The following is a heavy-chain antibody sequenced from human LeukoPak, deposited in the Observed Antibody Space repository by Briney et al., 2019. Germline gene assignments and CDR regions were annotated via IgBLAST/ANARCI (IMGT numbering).Heavy chain of an antibody. CDR1: GGSISSSSYY. Sequence: PSETLSLTCTVSGGSISSSSYYWGWIRQPPGKGLEWIGSIYYSGSTYYNPSLKSRVTISVDTSKNQFSLKLSSVTAADTAVYYRARQVRRILTGYAKMFDPWGQGTLVTVSS. V-gene: IGHV4-39*01. D-gene: IGHD3-9*01. CDR2: IYYSGST. CDR3: ARQVRRILTGYAKMFDP. J-gene: IGHJ5*02.